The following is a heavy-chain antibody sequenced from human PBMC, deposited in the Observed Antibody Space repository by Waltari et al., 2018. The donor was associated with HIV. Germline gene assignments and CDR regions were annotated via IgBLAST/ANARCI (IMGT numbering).Heavy chain of an antibody. V-gene: IGHV3-23*01. J-gene: IGHJ6*02. CDR2: ISGSGGST. D-gene: IGHD3-10*01. Sequence: GKGLEWVSAISGSGGSTYYADSVKGRFTISRDNSKNTLYLQMNSLRAEDTAVYYCAKSQGSGTYYYGMDVWGQRTTVTVSS. CDR3: AKSQGSGTYYYGMDV.